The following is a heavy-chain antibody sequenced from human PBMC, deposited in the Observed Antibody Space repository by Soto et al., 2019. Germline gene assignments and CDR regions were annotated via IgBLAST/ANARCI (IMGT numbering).Heavy chain of an antibody. Sequence: EVQLVESGGVVVQPGGSLKLSCAVSGFTFSGSAMHVVRQASGQGLEWVGRIRSKANSYATAYAASVKGRFTISRDDSKNTAYLQMNSLKTEDTAVYYCTRGYGDYVRDYWGQGTLVTVSS. CDR1: GFTFSGSA. CDR3: TRGYGDYVRDY. D-gene: IGHD4-17*01. CDR2: IRSKANSYAT. V-gene: IGHV3-73*01. J-gene: IGHJ4*02.